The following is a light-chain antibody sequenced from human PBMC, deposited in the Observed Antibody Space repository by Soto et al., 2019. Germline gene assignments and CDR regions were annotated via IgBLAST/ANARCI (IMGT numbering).Light chain of an antibody. CDR1: GSDIGRSDF. CDR2: EVT. J-gene: IGLJ1*01. V-gene: IGLV2-14*01. Sequence: ALTQPASVSGSPGQSIIISCTGTGSDIGRSDFVSWFQQLPGSVPKLMIYEVTGRPSGTSDRFSGSKSGNTASLTISGLQPEDEADYYCISCTSVNIRCVFGTGTKVTVL. CDR3: ISCTSVNIRCV.